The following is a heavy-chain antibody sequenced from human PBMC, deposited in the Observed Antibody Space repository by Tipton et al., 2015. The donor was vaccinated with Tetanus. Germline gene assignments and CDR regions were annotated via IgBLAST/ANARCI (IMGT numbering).Heavy chain of an antibody. J-gene: IGHJ6*02. V-gene: IGHV4-59*01. CDR2: IYYSGST. Sequence: TLSLTCSVSGGSISSYFWSWIRQSPGQGLEWIGLIYYSGSTSYDPSLKSRVTISVDTSKNQFSLKVTSVTAADTAVYFCTGDDYYDTSLRDYYGMDVWGPGTTVTVSS. D-gene: IGHD3-22*01. CDR3: TGDDYYDTSLRDYYGMDV. CDR1: GGSISSYF.